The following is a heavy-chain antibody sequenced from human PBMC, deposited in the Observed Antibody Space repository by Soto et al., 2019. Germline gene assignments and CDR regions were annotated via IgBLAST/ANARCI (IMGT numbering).Heavy chain of an antibody. Sequence: QVQLVQSGGEVKKPGASVKVSCKASGYTFSNFGLSWVRQAPGQGLELMGWISPYNGNTNYAQKLQGRLTMTTDTSPGTAYMELRSLRSDDTALYYCARDRLGVSVTGGGFDSWGQGTLVTVSS. CDR1: GYTFSNFG. J-gene: IGHJ4*02. V-gene: IGHV1-18*01. CDR3: ARDRLGVSVTGGGFDS. CDR2: ISPYNGNT. D-gene: IGHD2-8*01.